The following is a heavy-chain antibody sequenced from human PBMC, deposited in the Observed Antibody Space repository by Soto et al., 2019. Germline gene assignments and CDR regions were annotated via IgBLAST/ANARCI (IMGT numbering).Heavy chain of an antibody. J-gene: IGHJ4*02. CDR3: AVDPHNWNLFDY. V-gene: IGHV1-58*02. CDR1: GFTFTSSA. D-gene: IGHD1-20*01. Sequence: SVKVSCKASGFTFTSSAMQWVRQARGQRLEWIGWIVVGSGNTNYAQKFQERVTITRDMSTSTAYMELSSLRSEDTAVYYCAVDPHNWNLFDYWGQGTLVTVSS. CDR2: IVVGSGNT.